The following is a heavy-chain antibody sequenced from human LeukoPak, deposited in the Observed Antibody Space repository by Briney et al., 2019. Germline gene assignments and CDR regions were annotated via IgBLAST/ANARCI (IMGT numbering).Heavy chain of an antibody. D-gene: IGHD6-19*01. CDR2: ISSSSSYI. Sequence: GFLRLSCAASGFTFSSYSMNWVRQAPGKGLEWVSSISSSSSYIYYADSVKGRFTISRDNAKNSLYLQMNSLRAEDTAVYYCARDDYSSGSGFDYWGQGTLVTVSS. V-gene: IGHV3-21*01. CDR3: ARDDYSSGSGFDY. J-gene: IGHJ4*02. CDR1: GFTFSSYS.